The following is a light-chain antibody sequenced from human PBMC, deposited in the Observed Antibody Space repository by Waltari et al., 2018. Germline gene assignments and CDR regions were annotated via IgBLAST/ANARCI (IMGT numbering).Light chain of an antibody. Sequence: EIVMTQSPATLSVSPGERATLSCRASQSVSSNLAWYKQKPGQAPRLLIYGASTRATGIPARFSGSGSGTEFTLTISSLQSEDFAVYYCQQYNNWPPAWTCGQGTKVEIK. CDR3: QQYNNWPPAWT. CDR2: GAS. J-gene: IGKJ1*01. V-gene: IGKV3-15*01. CDR1: QSVSSN.